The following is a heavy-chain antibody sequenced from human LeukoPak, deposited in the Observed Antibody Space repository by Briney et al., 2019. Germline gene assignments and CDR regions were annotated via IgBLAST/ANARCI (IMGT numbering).Heavy chain of an antibody. Sequence: DPGGSLRLSCAAPGFTFSSYAMHWVRQTPGKGLEWVAVISYDGRKAYYAVSVMGRFTISRDNSKNTLYLQMNSLRAEDTAVYYCARFTGYSYGNDAFDIWGQGTMVTVSS. D-gene: IGHD5-18*01. CDR1: GFTFSSYA. J-gene: IGHJ3*02. V-gene: IGHV3-30*04. CDR2: ISYDGRKA. CDR3: ARFTGYSYGNDAFDI.